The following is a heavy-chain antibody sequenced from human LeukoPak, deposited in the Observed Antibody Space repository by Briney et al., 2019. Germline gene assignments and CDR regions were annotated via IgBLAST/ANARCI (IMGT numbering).Heavy chain of an antibody. J-gene: IGHJ5*02. D-gene: IGHD3-3*01. CDR3: ARDFRSGFPNWFDP. CDR1: GLTFSNYA. Sequence: GGSLRLSCAASGLTFSNYAMTWVRQAPGKGLEWVSAITGSGASTFYADSVKGRFTISRDNSKNTLYLQMNSLRAEDAAVYYCARDFRSGFPNWFDPWGQGALVTVSS. V-gene: IGHV3-23*01. CDR2: ITGSGAST.